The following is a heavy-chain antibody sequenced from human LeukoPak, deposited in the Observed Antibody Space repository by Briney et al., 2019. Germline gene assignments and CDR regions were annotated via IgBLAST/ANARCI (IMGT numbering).Heavy chain of an antibody. CDR1: GFTFSSYA. D-gene: IGHD4-23*01. CDR3: ARDSVAACDH. J-gene: IGHJ4*02. Sequence: GGSLRLSCAASGFTFSSYAMHWVRQAPGKGLEWVAVISYDGSNKYYADSVKGRFTIYRDNSKNTLYLQMNSLRAEDTAVYYCARDSVAACDHWGQGTVVTVSS. V-gene: IGHV3-30*04. CDR2: ISYDGSNK.